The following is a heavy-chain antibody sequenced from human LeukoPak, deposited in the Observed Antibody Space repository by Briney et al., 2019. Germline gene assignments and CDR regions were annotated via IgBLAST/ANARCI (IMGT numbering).Heavy chain of an antibody. D-gene: IGHD2-15*01. CDR1: GGSISSGGYS. V-gene: IGHV4-61*08. CDR2: IYYSGST. CDR3: ARGLGGGRWNYYYYMDV. J-gene: IGHJ6*03. Sequence: SETLSLTCAVSGGSISSGGYSWSWIRQPPGKGLEWIGYIYYSGSTNYNPSLKSRGTISVDTSKNQFSLKLSSVTAADTAVYYCARGLGGGRWNYYYYMDVWGKGTTVTVSS.